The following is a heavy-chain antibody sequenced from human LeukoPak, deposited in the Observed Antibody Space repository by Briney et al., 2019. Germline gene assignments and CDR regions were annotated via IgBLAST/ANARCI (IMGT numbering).Heavy chain of an antibody. CDR3: ARRSSYGYIDY. CDR1: GGSISSYY. Sequence: SETLSLTCTVSGGSISSYYWSWIRQPPGKGLEWIGYIYTSGSTNYNPSLKSRVTISVDTSKNQFSLKLSSVTAADTAVYYCARRSSYGYIDYWGQGTLVTVSS. V-gene: IGHV4-4*09. CDR2: IYTSGST. D-gene: IGHD5-18*01. J-gene: IGHJ4*02.